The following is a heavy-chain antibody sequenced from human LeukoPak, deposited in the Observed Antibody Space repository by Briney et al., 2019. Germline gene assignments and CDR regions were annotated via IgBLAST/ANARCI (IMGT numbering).Heavy chain of an antibody. Sequence: SETLSLTCSGSNYSISNSLYWGWLRQPPGKGLEWIGSIYRSGSTFYNPSLKSRVTISLDTSKNQFSLKLSSVTAADTAVYFCARGTYAYYMDVWGKGATGTVSS. CDR3: ARGTYAYYMDV. V-gene: IGHV4-38-2*02. D-gene: IGHD1-14*01. CDR2: IYRSGST. J-gene: IGHJ6*03. CDR1: NYSISNSLY.